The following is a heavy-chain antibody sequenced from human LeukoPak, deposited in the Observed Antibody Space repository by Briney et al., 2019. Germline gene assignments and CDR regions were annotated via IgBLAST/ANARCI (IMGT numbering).Heavy chain of an antibody. V-gene: IGHV3-30*03. CDR2: ISYDGSNK. D-gene: IGHD2-21*01. Sequence: GSLRLSCAASGFTFSSYGMHWVRQAPGKGLEWVAVISYDGSNKYYADSVKGRFTISRDNSKNTLYLQMNSLRAEDTAVYYCAREGGDSEKGVDYWGQGTLVTVSS. J-gene: IGHJ4*02. CDR3: AREGGDSEKGVDY. CDR1: GFTFSSYG.